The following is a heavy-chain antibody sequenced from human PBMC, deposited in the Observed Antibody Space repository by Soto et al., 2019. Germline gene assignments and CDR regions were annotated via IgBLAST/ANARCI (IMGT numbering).Heavy chain of an antibody. V-gene: IGHV3-23*01. J-gene: IGHJ5*02. Sequence: EVQVLESGGDLIQPGGSLRLSCAASGFIFSDYAMTWVRQAPGKGLEWVSSVSISGDETYYADSVKGRFTISRDNSKNTLYLQMNSLRAEDTAVYYCAKDFRTCSGGCYGWFVPWGQGTLVTVSS. CDR2: VSISGDET. CDR3: AKDFRTCSGGCYGWFVP. CDR1: GFIFSDYA. D-gene: IGHD2-21*02.